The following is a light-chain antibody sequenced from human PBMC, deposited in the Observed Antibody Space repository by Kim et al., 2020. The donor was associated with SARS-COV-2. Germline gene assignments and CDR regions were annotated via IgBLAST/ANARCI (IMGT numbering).Light chain of an antibody. CDR1: QRVDSNF. J-gene: IGKJ1*01. CDR3: QQYGASPAT. V-gene: IGKV3-20*01. Sequence: SPGDRATISCRASQRVDSNFLAWYQQKPGQAPSLLIYGASSRATGVPDRFSGSGSGTDFTLTISRLEPEDFAVYYCQQYGASPATFGQGTKVDIK. CDR2: GAS.